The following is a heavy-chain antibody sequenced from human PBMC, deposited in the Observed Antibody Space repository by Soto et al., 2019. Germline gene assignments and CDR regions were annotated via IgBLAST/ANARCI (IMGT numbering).Heavy chain of an antibody. CDR2: IIPIFGTA. CDR1: GGTFSSYA. D-gene: IGHD3-3*02. J-gene: IGHJ5*01. V-gene: IGHV1-69*13. CDR3: ARGAIIFGVVHNWFGP. Sequence: SVKVSCKASGGTFSSYAISWVRQAPGQGLEWMGGIIPIFGTANYAQKFQGRVTITADESTSTAYMELSSLRSEDTAVYYCARGAIIFGVVHNWFGPWGQESRFAV.